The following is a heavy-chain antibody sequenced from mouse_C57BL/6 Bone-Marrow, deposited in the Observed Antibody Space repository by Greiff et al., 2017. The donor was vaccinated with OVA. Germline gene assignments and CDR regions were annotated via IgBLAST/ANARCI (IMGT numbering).Heavy chain of an antibody. CDR1: GFNIKDDY. J-gene: IGHJ2*01. CDR2: IDPENGDT. CDR3: GAPTVDGY. D-gene: IGHD1-1*01. V-gene: IGHV14-4*01. Sequence: EVQLLESGAELVRPGASVKLSCTASGFNIKDDYMPWVQQRPEQGLEWIGWIDPENGDTEYASKIQGRATITADTSSNTAYLQLSSLTSEDTALYYCGAPTVDGYWGQGTTLTVSS.